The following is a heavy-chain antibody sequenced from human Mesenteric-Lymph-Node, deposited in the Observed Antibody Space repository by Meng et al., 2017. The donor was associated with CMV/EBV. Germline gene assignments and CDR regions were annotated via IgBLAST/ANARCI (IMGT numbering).Heavy chain of an antibody. CDR1: GFSLSTSGVG. J-gene: IGHJ4*02. CDR3: AHSSGIAAAGPFYFDY. CDR2: IYWDDDK. D-gene: IGHD6-13*01. Sequence: QITLKESGPTLVKPTHTPTLTLSLSGFSLSTSGVGVGWIRQPPGKALEWLALIYWDDDKRYSPSLKSRLTITKDTSKNQVVLTMTNMDPVDTATYYCAHSSGIAAAGPFYFDYWGQGTLVTVSS. V-gene: IGHV2-5*02.